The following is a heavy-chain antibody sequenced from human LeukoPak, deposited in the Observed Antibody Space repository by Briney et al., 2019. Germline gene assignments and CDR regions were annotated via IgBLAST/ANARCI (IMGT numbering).Heavy chain of an antibody. CDR3: ARVTRRYSSSDPCDY. Sequence: GGSLRLSCAASGFSFSSYRMNWVRQAPGKGLEWVSSVSNSGDYIHYADSVKGRFTISRDNSKNTLYLQMNSLRAEDTAVYYCARVTRRYSSSDPCDYWGQGTLVTVSS. CDR2: VSNSGDYI. CDR1: GFSFSSYR. D-gene: IGHD6-6*01. V-gene: IGHV3-21*01. J-gene: IGHJ4*02.